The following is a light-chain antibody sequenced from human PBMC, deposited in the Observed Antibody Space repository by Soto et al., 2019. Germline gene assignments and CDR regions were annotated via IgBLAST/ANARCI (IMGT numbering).Light chain of an antibody. Sequence: EVMLKQSPATLSLSPWERATLSCMASQSVSNYLAWYQQKPGQAPRLLIYDASNRATGIPARFSGSGSGTDFTLTISGLEPEDVAVYYCQQRSFWPLFGQGTLLEIK. J-gene: IGKJ5*01. CDR2: DAS. CDR1: QSVSNY. V-gene: IGKV3-11*01. CDR3: QQRSFWPL.